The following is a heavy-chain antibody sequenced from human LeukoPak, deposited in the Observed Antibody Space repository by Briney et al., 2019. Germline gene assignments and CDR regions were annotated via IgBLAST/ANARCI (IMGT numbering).Heavy chain of an antibody. J-gene: IGHJ5*02. V-gene: IGHV1-8*03. CDR3: ARDPEWYYGSGSYPKNWFDP. CDR1: GYTFSNND. Sequence: ASVKVSCKASGYTFSNNDINWVRQATGQGLEWMGWMNPISGNTGFAQKFQGRVTISRSTSISTAYMELSSLRSDDTAVYYCARDPEWYYGSGSYPKNWFDPWGQGTLVTVSS. D-gene: IGHD3-10*01. CDR2: MNPISGNT.